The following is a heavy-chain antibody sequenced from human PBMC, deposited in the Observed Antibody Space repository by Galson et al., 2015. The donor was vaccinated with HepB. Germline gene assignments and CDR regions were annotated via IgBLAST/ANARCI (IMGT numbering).Heavy chain of an antibody. Sequence: CAISGDSVSSSRAAWNWIRQSPSRGLEWLGRTYYRSKWYNDYAVSVKSRITINPDTSKNQFSLQLNSVTPEDTAVYYCASSSGSVFDGDYVDYFDYWGQGTLVTVSS. CDR3: ASSSGSVFDGDYVDYFDY. D-gene: IGHD4-17*01. CDR2: TYYRSKWYN. CDR1: GDSVSSSRAA. V-gene: IGHV6-1*01. J-gene: IGHJ4*02.